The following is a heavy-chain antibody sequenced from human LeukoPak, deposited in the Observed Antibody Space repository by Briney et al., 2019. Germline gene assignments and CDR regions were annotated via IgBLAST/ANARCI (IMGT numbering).Heavy chain of an antibody. CDR1: GGSISSYN. J-gene: IGHJ4*02. CDR2: IYYSGST. Sequence: SETLSLTCTVSGGSISSYNWSWIRQPPGKGLEWIGYIYYSGSTNYNPSLKSRVTISVDTSKNQFSLKLSSVTAADTAVYYCARHSRTYYFDYWGQGTLVTVSS. CDR3: ARHSRTYYFDY. V-gene: IGHV4-59*08.